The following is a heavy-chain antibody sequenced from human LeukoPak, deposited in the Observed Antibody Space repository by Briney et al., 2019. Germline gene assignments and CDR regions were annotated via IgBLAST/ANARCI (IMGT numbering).Heavy chain of an antibody. CDR1: GYTFTSYG. CDR3: ARPMIRDVVVPAATWFDP. J-gene: IGHJ5*02. CDR2: ISAYNGNT. D-gene: IGHD2-2*01. V-gene: IGHV1-18*01. Sequence: GASVKVSCKASGYTFTSYGISWVRQAPGQGLEWMGWISAYNGNTNYAQKLQGRVTMTTDTSTRTAYMELRSLRSDDTAVYYCARPMIRDVVVPAATWFDPWGQGTLVTVSS.